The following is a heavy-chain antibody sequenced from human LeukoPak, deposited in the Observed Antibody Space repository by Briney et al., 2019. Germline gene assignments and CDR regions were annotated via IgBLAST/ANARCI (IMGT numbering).Heavy chain of an antibody. CDR3: ARERPAATGTPTDHYYYHYGMDV. Sequence: GASVKVSCKASGYTFTGYYMHWVRQAPGQGLEWMGWINPNSGGTNYAQKFQGWVTMTRDTSISTAYMELSRLRSDDTAVYYCARERPAATGTPTDHYYYHYGMDVWGQGTTVTVSS. J-gene: IGHJ6*02. V-gene: IGHV1-2*04. CDR2: INPNSGGT. CDR1: GYTFTGYY. D-gene: IGHD6-13*01.